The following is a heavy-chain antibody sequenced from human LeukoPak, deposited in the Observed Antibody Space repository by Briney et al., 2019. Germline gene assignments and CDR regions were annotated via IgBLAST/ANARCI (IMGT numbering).Heavy chain of an antibody. J-gene: IGHJ4*02. CDR1: GDSVSGNSAA. CDR3: TRVGGYGDYGFDF. Sequence: SQTLSLTCAISGDSVSGNSAAWNWIRQSPSRGLEWLGRTYYRSKWYNDYAISVKSRITINPDTSKNQFSLQLNSVTPEDTAVYYCTRVGGYGDYGFDFRGQGTLVTVSS. CDR2: TYYRSKWYN. V-gene: IGHV6-1*01. D-gene: IGHD4-17*01.